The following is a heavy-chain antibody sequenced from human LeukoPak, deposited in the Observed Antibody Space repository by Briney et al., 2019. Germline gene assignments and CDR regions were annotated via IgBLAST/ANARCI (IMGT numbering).Heavy chain of an antibody. J-gene: IGHJ5*02. CDR2: ISSSSSYI. Sequence: GGSLRLSCAASGFTFSSYTMNWVRQAPGKGLEWVSSISSSSSYIYYADSVKGRFTISRDNAKNSLYLQMNSLRAGDTAVYYCARDREGDYIWGSCRPDWFDPWGQGTLVTVSS. V-gene: IGHV3-21*01. D-gene: IGHD3-16*02. CDR3: ARDREGDYIWGSCRPDWFDP. CDR1: GFTFSSYT.